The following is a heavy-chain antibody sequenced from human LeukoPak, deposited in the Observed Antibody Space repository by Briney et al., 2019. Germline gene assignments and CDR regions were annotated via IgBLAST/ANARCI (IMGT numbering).Heavy chain of an antibody. CDR2: IRYDGSNK. Sequence: GGSLRLSCAASGFNYSSYTMNWVRQAPGKGLEWVAFIRYDGSNKYYADSVKGRFTISRDNSKNTLYLQMNSLRAEDTAVYYCAKVPKRGIVVVPAAALGDYWGQGTLVTVSS. V-gene: IGHV3-30*02. D-gene: IGHD2-2*01. CDR3: AKVPKRGIVVVPAAALGDY. J-gene: IGHJ4*02. CDR1: GFNYSSYT.